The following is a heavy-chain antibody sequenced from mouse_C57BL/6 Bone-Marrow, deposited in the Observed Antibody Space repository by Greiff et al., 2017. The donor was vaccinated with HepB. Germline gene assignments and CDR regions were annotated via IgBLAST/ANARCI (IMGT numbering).Heavy chain of an antibody. Sequence: VQLQQSGPVLVKPGASVKMSCKASGYTFTDYYMNWVKQSHGKSLEWIGVINPYNGGTSYNQKFKGKATLTVDKSSSTAYMELNSLTSEDSAVYYCASLLWDYFDYWGQGTTLTVSS. J-gene: IGHJ2*01. CDR3: ASLLWDYFDY. V-gene: IGHV1-19*01. CDR1: GYTFTDYY. CDR2: INPYNGGT. D-gene: IGHD2-10*01.